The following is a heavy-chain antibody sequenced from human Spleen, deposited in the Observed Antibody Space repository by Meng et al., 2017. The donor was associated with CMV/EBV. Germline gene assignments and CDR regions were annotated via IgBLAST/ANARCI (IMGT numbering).Heavy chain of an antibody. CDR3: ARDSDGAAYYWYFDL. V-gene: IGHV3-30*04. CDR2: ISYDGSNK. CDR1: GFPFSSYA. Sequence: GFPFSSYAMHWVRQAPGKGLEWVAVISYDGSNKYYADSVKGRFTISRDNSKNTLYLQMNSLRAEDTAVYYCARDSDGAAYYWYFDLWGRGTLVTVSS. J-gene: IGHJ2*01. D-gene: IGHD2-15*01.